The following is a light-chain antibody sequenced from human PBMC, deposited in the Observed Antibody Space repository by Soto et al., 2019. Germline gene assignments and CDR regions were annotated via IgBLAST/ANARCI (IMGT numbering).Light chain of an antibody. CDR2: QVS. CDR1: QRLVHSNGNTY. CDR3: MQGAHWPPT. V-gene: IGKV2-30*02. J-gene: IGKJ1*01. Sequence: DVVMTQSPLSLPVTLGQPASISCRSSQRLVHSNGNTYLNWFQQRPGQSPRRLIYQVSNRDSGVPDRFSGSGAGTEFTLKISRVEADDVGVYFCMQGAHWPPTFGLGTKVEI.